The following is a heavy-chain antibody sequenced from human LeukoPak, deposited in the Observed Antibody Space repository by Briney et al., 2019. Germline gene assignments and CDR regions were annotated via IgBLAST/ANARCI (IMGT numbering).Heavy chain of an antibody. Sequence: ASVKVSCKASGYTFTKSYIHWVRQAPGQRLEWMGLINPGGDNTDYARNFQGRLTMTSDTSARTVYMELSSLRSEDTAVYYCARIRDGYNDAYDIWGQGTVVTVPS. J-gene: IGHJ3*02. CDR2: INPGGDNT. CDR3: ARIRDGYNDAYDI. CDR1: GYTFTKSY. V-gene: IGHV1-46*01. D-gene: IGHD5-24*01.